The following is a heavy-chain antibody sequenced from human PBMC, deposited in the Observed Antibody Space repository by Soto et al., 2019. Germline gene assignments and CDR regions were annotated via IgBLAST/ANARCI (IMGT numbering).Heavy chain of an antibody. Sequence: EGQLLESGGGLVQPGGSLRLSCVVSGFSISNHAMTWVRQAPGEGLEWVAFISGGGQATHYVDSVKGRFIISRDNSKNLVFLQMNSLRIEDTALCSCAKVGGATGGDYLWGQGTVVTVSS. J-gene: IGHJ5*02. V-gene: IGHV3-23*01. CDR1: GFSISNHA. CDR3: AKVGGATGGDYL. D-gene: IGHD2-21*01. CDR2: ISGGGQAT.